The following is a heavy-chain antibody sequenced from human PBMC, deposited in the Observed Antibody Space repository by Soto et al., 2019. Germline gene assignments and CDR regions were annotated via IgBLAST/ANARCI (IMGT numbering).Heavy chain of an antibody. J-gene: IGHJ5*02. CDR3: ARDGFRYFDCSEMHWFDP. CDR2: IWYDGSKI. CDR1: RFTFSDYA. V-gene: IGHV3-33*01. D-gene: IGHD3-9*01. Sequence: QVQLVESGGGVVQPGGSLRLSCAASRFTFSDYAMHWVRQAPGKGLEWVTVIWYDGSKIYYADSVKGRFTISRDNSKHALYLKMNSLRADDTVVYHCARDGFRYFDCSEMHWFDPWGQGTLVTVSS.